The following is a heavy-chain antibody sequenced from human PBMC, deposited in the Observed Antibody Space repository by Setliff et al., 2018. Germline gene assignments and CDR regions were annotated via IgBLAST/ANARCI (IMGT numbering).Heavy chain of an antibody. CDR3: TRGQRAWSY. J-gene: IGHJ4*02. CDR2: ISAYNGNT. Sequence: ASVKVSCKASGYTFTRYAISWVRQAPGQGXEWMGWISAYNGNTNYALKLQDRVIMTADTSTNTVYLDLRSLRSDDSAMYYCTRGQRAWSYWGQGTLVTVSS. D-gene: IGHD6-19*01. V-gene: IGHV1-18*01. CDR1: GYTFTRYA.